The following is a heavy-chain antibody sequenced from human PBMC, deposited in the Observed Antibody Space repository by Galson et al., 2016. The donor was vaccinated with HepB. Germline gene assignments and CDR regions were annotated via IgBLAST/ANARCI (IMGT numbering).Heavy chain of an antibody. CDR2: INAGNGNT. CDR1: GYTFTNYA. V-gene: IGHV1-3*01. J-gene: IGHJ6*02. Sequence: SVNVSCKASGYTFTNYAIHWVRQAPGQRLEWMGWINAGNGNTKYSQKFQGRVTITADTYASTAYMELHRLRSEDMAVYYCARRVVPDAQPAPAVWGWGLDVWGQGTTVTASS. CDR3: ARRVVPDAQPAPAVWGWGLDV. D-gene: IGHD2-2*01.